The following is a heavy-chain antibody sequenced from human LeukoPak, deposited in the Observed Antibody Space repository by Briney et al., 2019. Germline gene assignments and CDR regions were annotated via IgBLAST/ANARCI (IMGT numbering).Heavy chain of an antibody. J-gene: IGHJ4*02. CDR1: GGSISSGGYS. CDR3: ARDSGYASFDY. CDR2: IYHSGST. D-gene: IGHD5-12*01. V-gene: IGHV4-30-2*05. Sequence: SETLSLTCAVSGGSISSGGYSWSWIRQPPGKGLEWIGYIYHSGSTYYNPSLKSRVTISVDTSKNQFSLKLSSVTAADTAVYYCARDSGYASFDYWGQGTLVTVSS.